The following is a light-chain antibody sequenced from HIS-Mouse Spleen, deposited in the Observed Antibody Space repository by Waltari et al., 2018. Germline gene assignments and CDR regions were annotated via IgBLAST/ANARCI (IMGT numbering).Light chain of an antibody. CDR3: QSYDSSNHYV. CDR1: SGSIASNY. J-gene: IGLJ1*01. CDR2: EDN. V-gene: IGLV6-57*04. Sequence: NFMLTQPHSVSESPGKTVTISCTRSSGSIASNYVQWYQQRPGSAPTTVIYEDNQRPPGVPGRFSGSIDSSSNSASLTISGLKTEDEADYYGQSYDSSNHYVFGTGTKVTVL.